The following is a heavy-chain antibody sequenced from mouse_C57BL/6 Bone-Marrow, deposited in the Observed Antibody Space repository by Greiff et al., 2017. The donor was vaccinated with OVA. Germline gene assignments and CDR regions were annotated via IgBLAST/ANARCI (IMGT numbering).Heavy chain of an antibody. CDR1: GFTFTDYY. J-gene: IGHJ2*01. CDR2: IRNKANGYTT. CDR3: ARYDLVYFDY. Sequence: DVKLVESGGGLVQPGGSLSLSCAASGFTFTDYYMSWVRQPPGKALEWLGFIRNKANGYTTEYSASVKGRFTISRDNSQSILYLQMNALRAEDSATYYCARYDLVYFDYWGQGTTLTVSS. V-gene: IGHV7-3*01.